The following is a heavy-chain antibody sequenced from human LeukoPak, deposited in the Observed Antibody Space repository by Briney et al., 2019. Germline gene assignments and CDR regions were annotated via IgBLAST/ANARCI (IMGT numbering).Heavy chain of an antibody. D-gene: IGHD6-19*01. CDR3: ARDISGIAVAFDY. J-gene: IGHJ4*02. V-gene: IGHV3-48*01. Sequence: GGSLRLSCAASGFTFSTYSMNWVRQAPGKGLEWVSYISSSSRPIYYADSVKGRFTISRDNATNSLYLQMNSLRAEDTAVYYCARDISGIAVAFDYWGQGTLVTVSS. CDR2: ISSSSRPI. CDR1: GFTFSTYS.